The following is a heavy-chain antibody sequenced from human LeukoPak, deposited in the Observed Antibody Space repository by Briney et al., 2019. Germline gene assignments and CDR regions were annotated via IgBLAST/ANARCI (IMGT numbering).Heavy chain of an antibody. CDR3: AKDGGYDFTAFDI. CDR1: GFTFDDYA. CDR2: ISWNSGSI. V-gene: IGHV3-9*01. J-gene: IGHJ3*02. Sequence: PGRSLRLSCAASGFTFDDYAMHWVRQAPGKGLEWVSGISWNSGSIGYADSVKGRFTISRDNAKNSLYLQMNSLRAEDTALYYCAKDGGYDFTAFDIWGQGTMVTVSS. D-gene: IGHD5-12*01.